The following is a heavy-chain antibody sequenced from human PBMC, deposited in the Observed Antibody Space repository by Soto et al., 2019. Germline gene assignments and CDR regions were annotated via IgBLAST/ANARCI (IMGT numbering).Heavy chain of an antibody. V-gene: IGHV3-66*01. CDR3: ARDSGTYYYDSSGYRPLSDAFDI. J-gene: IGHJ3*02. CDR2: IYSGGST. D-gene: IGHD3-22*01. CDR1: GFTVSSNY. Sequence: PGGSLRLSCAASGFTVSSNYMSWVRQAPGKGLEWVSVIYSGGSTYYADSVKGRFTISRDNSKNTLYLQMNSLRAEDTAVYYCARDSGTYYYDSSGYRPLSDAFDIWGQGTMVTVSS.